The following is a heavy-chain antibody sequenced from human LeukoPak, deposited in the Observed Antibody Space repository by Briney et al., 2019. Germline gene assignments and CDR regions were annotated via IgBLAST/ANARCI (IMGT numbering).Heavy chain of an antibody. J-gene: IGHJ6*02. D-gene: IGHD3-10*01. CDR1: GFTFSDSF. Sequence: GGSLRLSCAASGFTFSDSFMSWIRQAPGKGLQWLAYINGSGTNLYYADAVRGRFTISRDNAKNSLYLEMNSLRAGDTAVYYCTRDPSGHGLDVWGQGTTVTVSS. V-gene: IGHV3-11*04. CDR2: INGSGTNL. CDR3: TRDPSGHGLDV.